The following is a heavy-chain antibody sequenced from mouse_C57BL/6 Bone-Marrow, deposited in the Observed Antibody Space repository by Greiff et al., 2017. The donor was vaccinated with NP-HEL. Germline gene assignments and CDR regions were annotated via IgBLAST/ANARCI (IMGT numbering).Heavy chain of an antibody. CDR3: ASYRASTGTRAMDY. Sequence: VQLQQSGAELAKPGASVKLSCKASGYTFTSYWMNWVKQRPGQGLEWIGYINPSSGYTKYNQKFKDKATLTADKSSSTAYMQLSSLTYEDSAVYYCASYRASTGTRAMDYSGQGTSVPVSA. CDR1: GYTFTSYW. CDR2: INPSSGYT. V-gene: IGHV1-7*01. J-gene: IGHJ4*01. D-gene: IGHD4-1*02.